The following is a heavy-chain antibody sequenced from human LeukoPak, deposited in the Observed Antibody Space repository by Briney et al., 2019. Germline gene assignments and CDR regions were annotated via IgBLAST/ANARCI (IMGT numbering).Heavy chain of an antibody. CDR2: IYPGDSDT. J-gene: IGHJ4*02. CDR1: GYRFTSYW. Sequence: GESLKISFKGSGYRFTSYWIGWVRQMPGKGLEWMGIIYPGDSDTRYSPSFQGQVTISADKSISTASLQWSSLKASDTAIYYCARRIPVAGLYYFDFWGQGTLVTVSS. D-gene: IGHD6-19*01. CDR3: ARRIPVAGLYYFDF. V-gene: IGHV5-51*01.